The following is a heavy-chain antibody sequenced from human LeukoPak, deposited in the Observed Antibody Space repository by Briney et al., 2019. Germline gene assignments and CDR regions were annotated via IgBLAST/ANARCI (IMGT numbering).Heavy chain of an antibody. Sequence: PGGSLRLSCAASRFTLSNYWMSWVRQAPGKGLEWVANIKQDGSETYYVDSVKGRFTISRDNAKNSLSLQMNSLRAEDTAVYYCARDDPYSSSPFDYWGQGTLVTVSS. D-gene: IGHD6-6*01. CDR1: RFTLSNYW. CDR2: IKQDGSET. CDR3: ARDDPYSSSPFDY. J-gene: IGHJ4*02. V-gene: IGHV3-7*01.